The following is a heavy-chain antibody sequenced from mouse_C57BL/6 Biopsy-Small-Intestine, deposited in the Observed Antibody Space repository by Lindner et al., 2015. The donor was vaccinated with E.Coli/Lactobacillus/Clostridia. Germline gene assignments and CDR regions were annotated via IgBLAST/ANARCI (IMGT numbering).Heavy chain of an antibody. CDR2: IDPEDGET. D-gene: IGHD2-1*01. J-gene: IGHJ1*03. V-gene: IGHV14-2*01. Sequence: VQLQESGAELVRPGASVKLSCTASGFNIKDFYLLWVKQRTEQGLEWIGRIDPEDGETKYDPKFQGKATITTDTTSVATFLYLSSLTSEDTAVYYCVRSGNNGYLDVWGTGTTVTVSS. CDR1: GFNIKDFY. CDR3: VRSGNNGYLDV.